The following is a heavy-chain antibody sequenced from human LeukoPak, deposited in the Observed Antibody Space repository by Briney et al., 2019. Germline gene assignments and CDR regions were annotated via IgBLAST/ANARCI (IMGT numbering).Heavy chain of an antibody. Sequence: SETLSLTCTVSGYPINSGYYWGWIRQPPGKGLEWIGSMSHSGGTYYNPSLKSRVTISEDTSKNQFSLKLSSVTAADTAVYYCARSRGSGSLYTSLDYWGQGTLVTVSS. CDR1: GYPINSGYY. J-gene: IGHJ4*02. D-gene: IGHD3-10*01. CDR3: ARSRGSGSLYTSLDY. CDR2: MSHSGGT. V-gene: IGHV4-38-2*02.